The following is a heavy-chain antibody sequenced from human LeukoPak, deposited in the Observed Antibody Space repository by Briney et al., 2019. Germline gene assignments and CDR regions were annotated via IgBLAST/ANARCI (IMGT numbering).Heavy chain of an antibody. J-gene: IGHJ5*02. V-gene: IGHV3-23*01. CDR2: SSGSGGKT. Sequence: GGSLRLSCAASGLTFSSYAMSWVRQAPGKGLEWVSDSSGSGGKTYYADSVKGRFTISRDNSKNTLYLQMNTLRAEDTAVYYCAKETEYSYGQTWGQGTLVTVSS. CDR3: AKETEYSYGQT. CDR1: GLTFSSYA. D-gene: IGHD5-18*01.